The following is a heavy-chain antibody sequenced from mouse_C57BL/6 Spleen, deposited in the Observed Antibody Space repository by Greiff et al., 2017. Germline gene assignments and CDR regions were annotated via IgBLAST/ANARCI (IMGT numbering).Heavy chain of an antibody. CDR2: INPNYGTT. V-gene: IGHV1-39*01. D-gene: IGHD1-1*01. J-gene: IGHJ2*01. Sequence: VQLQQSGPELVKPGASVKISCKASGYSFTDYNMNWVKQSNGKSLEWIGVINPNYGTTSYNQKFKGKATLTVDQSSSTGYMQLNSLTSEDSAVYYCAREAPADYYGSSRWYFDYWGQGTTLTVSS. CDR3: AREAPADYYGSSRWYFDY. CDR1: GYSFTDYN.